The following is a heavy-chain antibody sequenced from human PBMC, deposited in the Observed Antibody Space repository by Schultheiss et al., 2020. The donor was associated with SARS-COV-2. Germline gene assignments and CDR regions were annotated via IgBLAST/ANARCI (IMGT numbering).Heavy chain of an antibody. V-gene: IGHV3-7*03. CDR1: GFIFSTNS. Sequence: GGSLRLSCAASGFIFSTNSMNWVRQAPGKGLQWVANIKQDGSVEHYVDSVRGRFIISRDNAKNSLDLQMNSLRVDDTAVYYCVKEGEEMGTSWGQGTLVTVSS. CDR2: IKQDGSVE. D-gene: IGHD1-1*01. J-gene: IGHJ4*02. CDR3: VKEGEEMGTS.